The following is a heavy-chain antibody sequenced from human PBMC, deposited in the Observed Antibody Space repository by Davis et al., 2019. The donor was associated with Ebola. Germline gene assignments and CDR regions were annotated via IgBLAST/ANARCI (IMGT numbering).Heavy chain of an antibody. V-gene: IGHV4-59*01. D-gene: IGHD3-3*02. Sequence: PGGSLRLSCTVSGGSISGYSWSWIRQSPGSGLEWIGYIFDTTITNYNPSLKSRVTMSVDTSKNQFSLKLTSVTPADTAVYYCARDISSWGQGTLVTVSS. J-gene: IGHJ5*02. CDR1: GGSISGYS. CDR2: IFDTTIT. CDR3: ARDISS.